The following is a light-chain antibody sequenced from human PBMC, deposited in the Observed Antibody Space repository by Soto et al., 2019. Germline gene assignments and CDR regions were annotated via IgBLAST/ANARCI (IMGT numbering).Light chain of an antibody. J-gene: IGLJ2*01. CDR3: RSYDSSLSGVV. CDR1: SFNIGAGYD. V-gene: IGLV1-40*01. Sequence: QSVLTQPPSVSGAPGQRVTISCTGSSFNIGAGYDVHWYQQLPGTAPKLLIYGNSNRPSGVPDRFSGSKSGTSASLAITGLQAEDEADYYCRSYDSSLSGVVFGGGTKLTVL. CDR2: GNS.